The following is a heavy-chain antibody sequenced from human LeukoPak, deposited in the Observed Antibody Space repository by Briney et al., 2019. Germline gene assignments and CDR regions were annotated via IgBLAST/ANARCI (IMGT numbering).Heavy chain of an antibody. Sequence: SETLSLNCTVSGGSISSYYWGWLRQPPGKELEWIGSIYYSGSTNYNPSLKSRVTISVETSKTQFSLTLSSVTAADTAVYYCARGARPTKMRITIVRAQRTYDYWGQGTLVTVSS. CDR2: IYYSGST. V-gene: IGHV4-39*07. CDR3: ARGARPTKMRITIVRAQRTYDY. CDR1: GGSISSYY. J-gene: IGHJ4*02. D-gene: IGHD3-10*01.